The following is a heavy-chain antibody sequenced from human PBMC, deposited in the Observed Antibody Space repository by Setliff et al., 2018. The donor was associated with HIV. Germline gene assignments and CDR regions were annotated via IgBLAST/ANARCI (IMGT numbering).Heavy chain of an antibody. V-gene: IGHV3-15*01. CDR3: VPYPSFDP. J-gene: IGHJ5*02. Sequence: GESLKISCAATGFSVSHAWMHWVRQTPGKGLEWVGLIKTKDDGGTADYSADVKGRFDVSRDDSGNVVYLQMNNVKTEDAGVYYCVPYPSFDPWGQGTLVTVSS. CDR1: GFSVSHAW. D-gene: IGHD3-16*01. CDR2: IKTKDDGGTA.